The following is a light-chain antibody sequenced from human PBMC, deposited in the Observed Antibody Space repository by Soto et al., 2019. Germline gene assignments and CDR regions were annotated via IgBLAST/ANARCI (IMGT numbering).Light chain of an antibody. J-gene: IGKJ1*01. Sequence: VLSQSPGTVSLTHGERATLSCRASQSVSSSYLAWYQQKPGQAPRLLIYGASSRATGIPDRFSGSGSGTDFTLTISRLEPEDFAVYYCQQYGSSRWTFAQGTKVDIK. CDR3: QQYGSSRWT. CDR1: QSVSSSY. CDR2: GAS. V-gene: IGKV3-20*01.